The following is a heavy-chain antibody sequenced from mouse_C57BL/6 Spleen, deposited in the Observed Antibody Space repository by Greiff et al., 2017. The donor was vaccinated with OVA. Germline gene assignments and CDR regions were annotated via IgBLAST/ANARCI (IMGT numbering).Heavy chain of an antibody. CDR3: ARHCYGSSYAAMDY. CDR2: IWSDGST. J-gene: IGHJ4*01. Sequence: VQRVESGPGLVAPSQSLSITCTVSGFSLTSYGVHWVRQPPGKGLEWLVVIWSDGSTTYNSALKSRLSISKDNTKSHVFLKMNSLLTDDTSVYYGARHCYGSSYAAMDYWGQGTSVTVSS. V-gene: IGHV2-6-1*01. D-gene: IGHD1-1*01. CDR1: GFSLTSYG.